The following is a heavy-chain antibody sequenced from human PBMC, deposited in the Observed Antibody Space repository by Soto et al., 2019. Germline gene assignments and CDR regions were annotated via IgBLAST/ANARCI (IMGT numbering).Heavy chain of an antibody. CDR2: IYWDDDK. CDR3: AHIPNDDQYDCFDP. Sequence: QITLKESGPTLVKPTQTLTLTCTFSGFSLTTRGVGVGWIRQPPGKALECLALIYWDDDKRYSPSLQSRLSIIKDTSKDEVDLTMTNVDPMDTATYYCAHIPNDDQYDCFDPCGQGNLVSVSS. CDR1: GFSLTTRGVG. J-gene: IGHJ5*02. D-gene: IGHD3-16*01. V-gene: IGHV2-5*02.